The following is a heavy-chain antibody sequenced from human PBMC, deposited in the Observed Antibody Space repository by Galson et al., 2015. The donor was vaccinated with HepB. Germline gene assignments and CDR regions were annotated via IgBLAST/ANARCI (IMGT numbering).Heavy chain of an antibody. Sequence: LSLTCAVYGESFSGYYWSWIRQPPGKGLEWIGEINHSGSTNCNPSLKSRVTISVDTSKNQFSLKLSSVTAADTAVYYCAFGEGDYYYMDVWGKGTTVTVSS. V-gene: IGHV4-34*09. J-gene: IGHJ6*03. CDR2: INHSGST. CDR3: AFGEGDYYYMDV. D-gene: IGHD3-10*01. CDR1: GESFSGYY.